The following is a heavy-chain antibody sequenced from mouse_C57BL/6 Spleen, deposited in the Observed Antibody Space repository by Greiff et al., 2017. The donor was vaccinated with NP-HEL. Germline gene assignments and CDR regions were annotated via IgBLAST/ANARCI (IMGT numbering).Heavy chain of an antibody. CDR2: ISSGGDYI. Sequence: DVMLVESGEGLVKPGGSLKLSCAASGFTFSSYAMSWVRQTPEKRLEWVAYISSGGDYIYYADTVKGRVTIARANARNTQYLQMSSLKSEDTTMYYCTRGDCGKGGCWYFDVWGTGTTLTVSS. CDR1: GFTFSSYA. V-gene: IGHV5-9-1*02. J-gene: IGHJ1*03. D-gene: IGHD2-1*01. CDR3: TRGDCGKGGCWYFDV.